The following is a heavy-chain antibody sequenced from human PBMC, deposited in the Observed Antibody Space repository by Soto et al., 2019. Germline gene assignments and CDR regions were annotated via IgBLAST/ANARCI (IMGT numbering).Heavy chain of an antibody. D-gene: IGHD3-16*01. CDR3: AKEYVAAVKS. V-gene: IGHV1-69*04. CDR2: IFPLLAMV. Sequence: QVHLVQSGAEMKKPGSSVKVSCKVSGGDLRNSGISWVRQAPGQGLEWMGGIFPLLAMVDYSKKFQGRVTITADESTNPAYMDLGSLRSDDTAAYSCAKEYVAAVKSWCQGTLVIVSS. CDR1: GGDLRNSG. J-gene: IGHJ4*02.